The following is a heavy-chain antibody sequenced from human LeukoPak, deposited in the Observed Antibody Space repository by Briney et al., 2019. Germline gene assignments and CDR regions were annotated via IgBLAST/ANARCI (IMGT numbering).Heavy chain of an antibody. Sequence: SETLSLTCAVYGGSLSGYYWSWIRQPPGKGLEWIGEINHSGSTNYNPSLKSRVTISVDTSKNQFSLKLSSVTAADTAVYYCARVSGGRKTHSGDYWGQGTLVTVSS. D-gene: IGHD1-26*01. CDR1: GGSLSGYY. V-gene: IGHV4-34*01. J-gene: IGHJ4*02. CDR3: ARVSGGRKTHSGDY. CDR2: INHSGST.